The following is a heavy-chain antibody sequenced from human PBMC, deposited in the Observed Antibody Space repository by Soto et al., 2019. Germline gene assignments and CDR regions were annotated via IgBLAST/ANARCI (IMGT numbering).Heavy chain of an antibody. CDR1: GFTFSSCA. V-gene: IGHV3-23*01. CDR2: ISGSGEST. CDR3: AKDRWNYDYFDF. J-gene: IGHJ4*02. Sequence: LRLSCAASGFTFSSCAMNWDRQAPGKGLEWVSTISGSGESTYYADSVKGRFTISRDNSKSTLYLQMNSLRAEDTAVYYCAKDRWNYDYFDFWGQGTLVTVSS. D-gene: IGHD1-7*01.